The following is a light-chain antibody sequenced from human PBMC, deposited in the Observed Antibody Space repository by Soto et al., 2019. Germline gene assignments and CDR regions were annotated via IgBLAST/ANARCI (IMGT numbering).Light chain of an antibody. CDR3: GSWDSRLSAYV. CDR1: SCNIRNTY. Sequence: QSVLTQPPSVSAAPSPKVTISCSGSSCNIRNTYVSWYQQLPGTAPKLPIYDNNMRPSGIPHRFSGSKSGTSATLGITGFQTGDEVDYYCGSWDSRLSAYVFGTGTKVTV. J-gene: IGLJ1*01. V-gene: IGLV1-51*01. CDR2: DNN.